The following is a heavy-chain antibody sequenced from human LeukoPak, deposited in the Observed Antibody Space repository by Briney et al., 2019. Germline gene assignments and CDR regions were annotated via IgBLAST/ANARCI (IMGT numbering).Heavy chain of an antibody. D-gene: IGHD3-10*01. Sequence: GRSLRLSCAASGFTFSSYAMHWVRQAPGKGLEWVAGISYDGSNKYYADSVKGRFTISRDNSKNTLYLQMTSLRAEDTAVYFCAKRGVVIRGLLVIGLHTAAYYFDSWGQGILVTVSS. CDR1: GFTFSSYA. J-gene: IGHJ4*02. CDR3: AKRGVVIRGLLVIGLHTAAYYFDS. CDR2: ISYDGSNK. V-gene: IGHV3-30*04.